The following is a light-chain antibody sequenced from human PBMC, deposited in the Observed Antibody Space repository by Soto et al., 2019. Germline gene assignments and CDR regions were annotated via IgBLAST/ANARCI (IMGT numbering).Light chain of an antibody. CDR3: QQYNSSPLT. CDR2: KAS. Sequence: DIQMTQSPSTLSASVGDRVTITCRASQSISSWLAWYQQKPGKAPNLLIYKASRLESGVPSRFSGSGSGTEFTLTISSLQPDEFATYYCQQYNSSPLTFGGGTKVEIK. J-gene: IGKJ4*01. V-gene: IGKV1-5*03. CDR1: QSISSW.